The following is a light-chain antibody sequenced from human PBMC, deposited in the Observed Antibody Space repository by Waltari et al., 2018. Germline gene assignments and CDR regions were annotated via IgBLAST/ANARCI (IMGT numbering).Light chain of an antibody. Sequence: EIVMTQSPATLSVSPGGGATLSCRASRAIASNVAWYQQRPGQPLRLLIFDASTRATGIPGRFSGSWSGPEFTLTISSLQSEDSAVYFCQQFNTGYSFGQGTKLEI. V-gene: IGKV3-15*01. CDR3: QQFNTGYS. J-gene: IGKJ2*01. CDR2: DAS. CDR1: RAIASN.